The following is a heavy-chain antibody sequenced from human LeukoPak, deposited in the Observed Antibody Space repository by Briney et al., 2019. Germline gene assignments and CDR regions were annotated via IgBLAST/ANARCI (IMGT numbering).Heavy chain of an antibody. Sequence: NPSETLSLTCTVSGGSISSYYWSWIRQPPGKGLEWIGYIYYSGSTNYNPSLKSRVTISVDTSKNQFSLKLSSVTAADTAVYYCARHFSSDSGWYFHFDYWGQGTLVTVSS. D-gene: IGHD6-19*01. CDR2: IYYSGST. CDR1: GGSISSYY. V-gene: IGHV4-59*08. CDR3: ARHFSSDSGWYFHFDY. J-gene: IGHJ4*02.